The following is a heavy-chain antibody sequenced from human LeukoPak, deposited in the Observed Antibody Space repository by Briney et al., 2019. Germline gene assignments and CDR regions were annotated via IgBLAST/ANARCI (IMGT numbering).Heavy chain of an antibody. Sequence: GESLKIPCKGSGCSFTTYWIAWVRQMPGKGLEWMGVIYPGDSDTRYSPSFQGQVTISADKSISTAYLQWSSLKASDTAMYYCARHLSGSYSPFDSWGQGTLVTVSS. CDR3: ARHLSGSYSPFDS. J-gene: IGHJ5*01. D-gene: IGHD1-26*01. CDR2: IYPGDSDT. V-gene: IGHV5-51*01. CDR1: GCSFTTYW.